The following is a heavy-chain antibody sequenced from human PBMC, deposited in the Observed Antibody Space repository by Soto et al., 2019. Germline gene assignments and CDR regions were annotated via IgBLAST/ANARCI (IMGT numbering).Heavy chain of an antibody. CDR2: INHSGST. Sequence: QVQLQQWGAGLLKPSETLSLTCAVYGGSFSGYYWSWIRQPPGKGLEWIGEINHSGSTNYNPSLKSRVHITVDTPKNQFSLKLSSVTAADTAVYYCARSWHIVVVTVFWFDPWGQGTLVTVSS. J-gene: IGHJ5*02. CDR3: ARSWHIVVVTVFWFDP. V-gene: IGHV4-34*01. D-gene: IGHD2-21*02. CDR1: GGSFSGYY.